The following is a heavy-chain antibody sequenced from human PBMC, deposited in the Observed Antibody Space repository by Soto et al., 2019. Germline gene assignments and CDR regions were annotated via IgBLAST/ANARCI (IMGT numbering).Heavy chain of an antibody. CDR1: GFSVSDKY. V-gene: IGHV3-53*01. CDR2: LYSGDTT. D-gene: IGHD2-2*01. Sequence: VRLMESGGGLIHPGGSLRLSCSASGFSVSDKYMSWVRQAPGKGLEWVSVLYSGDTTYYADSVKCRFIICRDDSKNTLHLQMNSLRGYETAVYYCVAGSTTSWSDYYVDSWGQGTLVTVSS. J-gene: IGHJ4*02. CDR3: VAGSTTSWSDYYVDS.